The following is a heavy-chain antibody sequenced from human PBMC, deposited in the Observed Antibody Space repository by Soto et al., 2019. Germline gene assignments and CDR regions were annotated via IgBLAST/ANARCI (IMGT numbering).Heavy chain of an antibody. D-gene: IGHD4-17*01. J-gene: IGHJ4*02. CDR1: GDSSSSSFW. CDR3: ARYDFGTFDY. Sequence: ASETLSLTCAVSGDSSSSSFWWSCVRQPPGKGLEWIGEIYHTESTVYNPSLKSRVTISVDKSKNQFSLNLDSVTAADTAVYYCARYDFGTFDYWGRGILVTVSS. CDR2: IYHTEST. V-gene: IGHV4-4*02.